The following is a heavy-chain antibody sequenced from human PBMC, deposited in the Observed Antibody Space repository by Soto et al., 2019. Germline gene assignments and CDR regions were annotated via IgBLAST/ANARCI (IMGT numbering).Heavy chain of an antibody. J-gene: IGHJ6*02. Sequence: SETLSLTSTVSGGSISSGGYYWSWIRQPPGKGLEWIGEINHSGSTNYNPSLKSRVTISVDTSKNQFSLKLSSVTAADTAVHYCAREYSSGWSYYGIDVWGQGTTVTVSS. CDR1: GGSISSGGYY. CDR3: AREYSSGWSYYGIDV. D-gene: IGHD6-19*01. V-gene: IGHV4-39*07. CDR2: INHSGST.